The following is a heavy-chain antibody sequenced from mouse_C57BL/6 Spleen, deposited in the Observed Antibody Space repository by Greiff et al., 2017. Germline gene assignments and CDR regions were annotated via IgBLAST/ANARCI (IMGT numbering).Heavy chain of an antibody. V-gene: IGHV1-82*01. Sequence: VQLQQSGPELVKPGASVKISCKASGYAFSSSWMNWVKQRPGKGLEWIGRIYPGDGDTNYNGKFKGKATLTADKSSSPAYMQLSSLTSEDSAFYFCARPTTVVAPYYFDYWGQGTTLTVSS. CDR3: ARPTTVVAPYYFDY. J-gene: IGHJ2*01. CDR2: IYPGDGDT. D-gene: IGHD1-1*01. CDR1: GYAFSSSW.